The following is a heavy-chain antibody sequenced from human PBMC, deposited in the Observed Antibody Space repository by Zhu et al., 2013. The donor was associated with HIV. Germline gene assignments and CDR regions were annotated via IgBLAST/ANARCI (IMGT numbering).Heavy chain of an antibody. V-gene: IGHV1-69*06. D-gene: IGHD3-22*01. CDR3: ARIPDYYDSSGCYY. CDR1: GGTFSSYV. J-gene: IGHJ4*02. CDR2: IIPIFGTA. Sequence: QVQLVQSGAEVKKPGSSVKVSCKASGGTFSSYVISWVRQAPGQGLEWMGGIIPIFGTAHYAQKFQVRVTITADKSTSTAYMELSSLRSDDTAVYYCARIPDYYDSSGCYYWGQGTLVTVSS.